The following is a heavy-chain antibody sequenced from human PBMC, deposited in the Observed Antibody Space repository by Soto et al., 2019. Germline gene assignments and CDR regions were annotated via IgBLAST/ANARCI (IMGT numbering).Heavy chain of an antibody. J-gene: IGHJ6*01. CDR2: IWDDGSNK. V-gene: IGHV3-33*01. CDR3: ARDQGTLTTFYYYYAMDV. Sequence: GSLRLSCAASGFTFRTYGMHWVRQAPGKGLEWVAVIWDDGSNKYYADSVKGRFTISRDSPKNTLYLQMNSLRAEDTAAYYCARDQGTLTTFYYYYAMDVWGQGTTVTVSS. CDR1: GFTFRTYG. D-gene: IGHD4-4*01.